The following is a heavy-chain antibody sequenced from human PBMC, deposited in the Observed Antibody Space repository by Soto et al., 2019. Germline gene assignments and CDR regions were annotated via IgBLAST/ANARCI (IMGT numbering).Heavy chain of an antibody. CDR1: GFTFSSYD. V-gene: IGHV3-33*01. CDR3: ARDRYCSGGSCYGLDY. Sequence: GGSLRLSCAASGFTFSSYDKHWVRQAPGKGLEWVAVIWYDGSNKYYADSVKGRFTISRDNAKDTLDLQRNGLRAGETAVGYCARDRYCSGGSCYGLDYWGQRT. J-gene: IGHJ4*02. CDR2: IWYDGSNK. D-gene: IGHD2-15*01.